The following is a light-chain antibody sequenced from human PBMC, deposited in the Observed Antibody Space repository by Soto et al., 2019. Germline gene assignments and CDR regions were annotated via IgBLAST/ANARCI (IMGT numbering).Light chain of an antibody. CDR2: KAS. Sequence: DIQMTQSPSTLSASVGDRVTITCRASQSISSWLAWYQQKPGKAPKLLIYKASSLESGVPSRFSGSGSGTEFTLTISSLQPDDFATYYCQQYNSYSTFGQGTTVEV. CDR1: QSISSW. CDR3: QQYNSYST. V-gene: IGKV1-5*03. J-gene: IGKJ1*01.